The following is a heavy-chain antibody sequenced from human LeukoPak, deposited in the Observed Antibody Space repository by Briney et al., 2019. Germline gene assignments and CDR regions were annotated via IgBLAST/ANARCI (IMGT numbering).Heavy chain of an antibody. Sequence: GGSLRLSCAASRFTFADYYMGWIRQAPGKGLEWVSFLSPTGSNSLNADSVKGRFTISRDNSDASVYLQMNSLTVDDTAVYFCARGGMTPWDAFHVWGQGTAVTVSS. CDR1: RFTFADYY. D-gene: IGHD1-14*01. V-gene: IGHV3-11*01. J-gene: IGHJ3*01. CDR2: LSPTGSNS. CDR3: ARGGMTPWDAFHV.